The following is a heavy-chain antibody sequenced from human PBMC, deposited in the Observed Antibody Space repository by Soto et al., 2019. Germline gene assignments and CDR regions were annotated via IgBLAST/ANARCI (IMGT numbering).Heavy chain of an antibody. CDR2: ITDSSDTV. D-gene: IGHD3-3*01. V-gene: IGHV3-48*02. Sequence: GGSLRLSCEASGFTFRLFTMAWVRQAPGKGLEWVSCITDSSDTVHYADSVRGRFTISRDNAESSLYLQMNSLRDEDTAVYFCARDFGHGYYLDYWGRGTLVTVSS. J-gene: IGHJ4*02. CDR3: ARDFGHGYYLDY. CDR1: GFTFRLFT.